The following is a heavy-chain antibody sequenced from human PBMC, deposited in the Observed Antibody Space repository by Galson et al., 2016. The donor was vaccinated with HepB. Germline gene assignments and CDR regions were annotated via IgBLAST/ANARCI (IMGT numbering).Heavy chain of an antibody. V-gene: IGHV4-61*08. D-gene: IGHD6-19*01. J-gene: IGHJ5*02. CDR3: SRVGYASGWYPPFNWLDP. CDR2: TYDTAT. CDR1: GDSVSNFGYH. Sequence: SETLSLTCTVSGDSVSNFGYHWIWIRQPAGKGLEWVGHTYDTATNYNPSLNGRVTISVDTSKNQFSLTLRSVTAADTAVYYCSRVGYASGWYPPFNWLDPWGQGILVTVSS.